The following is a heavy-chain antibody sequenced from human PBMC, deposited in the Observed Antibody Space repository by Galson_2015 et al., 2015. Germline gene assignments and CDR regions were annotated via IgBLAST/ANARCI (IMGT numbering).Heavy chain of an antibody. CDR2: IYYSGST. CDR3: ARFLSATAIAAGVRDNWFDP. J-gene: IGHJ5*02. Sequence: TLSLTCTVSGGSISSGDYYWSWIRQPPGKGLEWIGYIYYSGSTYYNPSLKSRVTISVDTSKNQFSLKLSSVTAADTAVYYCARFLSATAIAAGVRDNWFDPWGQGTLVTVSS. V-gene: IGHV4-30-4*01. CDR1: GGSISSGDYY. D-gene: IGHD6-13*01.